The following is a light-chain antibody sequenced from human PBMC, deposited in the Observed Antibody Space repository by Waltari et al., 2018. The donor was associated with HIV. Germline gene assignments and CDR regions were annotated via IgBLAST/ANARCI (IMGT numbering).Light chain of an antibody. CDR2: EDS. CDR1: ALPKRY. J-gene: IGLJ3*02. CDR3: YSRDSSGNSWV. V-gene: IGLV3-10*01. Sequence: SYELTQPPSVSVSPGQTARITCSGDALPKRYAYWYQQKSGQAPVLVIYEDSKRPSGIPERCSGSSAGKMATLTISGAQVEDEADYYCYSRDSSGNSWVFGGGTKLTVL.